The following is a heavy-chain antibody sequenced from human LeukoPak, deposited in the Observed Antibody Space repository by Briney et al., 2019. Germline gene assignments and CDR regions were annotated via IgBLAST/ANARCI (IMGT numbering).Heavy chain of an antibody. V-gene: IGHV3-15*01. CDR1: GFTFSNAW. CDR3: ATELYCSSTSCSPSFDY. D-gene: IGHD2-2*01. Sequence: GGSLRLSCAASGFTFSNAWISWVRQAPGKGLEWVGRIKSKTDGGTTDYAAPVKGRFTISRDDSKNTLYLQMNSLKTEDTAVYYCATELYCSSTSCSPSFDYWGQGTLVTVSS. CDR2: IKSKTDGGTT. J-gene: IGHJ4*02.